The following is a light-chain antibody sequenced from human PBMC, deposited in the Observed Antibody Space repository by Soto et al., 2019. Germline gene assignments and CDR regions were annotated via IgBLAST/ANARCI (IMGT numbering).Light chain of an antibody. V-gene: IGKV1-27*01. Sequence: DVQMTQSPSSLSASVGDRVTITLRASQGIAPYLAWFQQKPGKVPKLLLYAASTLQSGVPSRFSGSGSGTDFTLTISSLQPEDVATYYCQKYNSAPHTVGGGTKVEIK. CDR1: QGIAPY. CDR2: AAS. CDR3: QKYNSAPHT. J-gene: IGKJ4*01.